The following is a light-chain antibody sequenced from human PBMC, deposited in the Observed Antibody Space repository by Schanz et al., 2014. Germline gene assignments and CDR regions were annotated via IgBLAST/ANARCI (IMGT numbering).Light chain of an antibody. CDR2: YVT. CDR1: SSVLGGY. Sequence: QSALTQPASVSGSPGQSITISCSGTSSVLGGYVSWYQQHPFKSPKLIIYYVTNRPSGVSNRFSGSKSGNTASLTISGLQAEDEADYYCNSYTSSSTLVVFGGGTKLTVL. J-gene: IGLJ2*01. V-gene: IGLV2-14*03. CDR3: NSYTSSSTLVV.